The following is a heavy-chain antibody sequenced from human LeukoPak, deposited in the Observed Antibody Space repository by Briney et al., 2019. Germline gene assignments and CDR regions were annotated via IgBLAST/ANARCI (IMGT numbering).Heavy chain of an antibody. CDR2: ISYDGSNK. Sequence: GGSLRLSCAASGFTFSSYAMHWVRQAPGKGLEWVAVISYDGSNKYYADSVKGRFTISRDNSKNTLYLQMNSLRAEDTAVYYCARDHPGGVWWSSSLPDWFDPWGQGTLVTVSS. CDR3: ARDHPGGVWWSSSLPDWFDP. V-gene: IGHV3-30-3*01. J-gene: IGHJ5*02. D-gene: IGHD6-6*01. CDR1: GFTFSSYA.